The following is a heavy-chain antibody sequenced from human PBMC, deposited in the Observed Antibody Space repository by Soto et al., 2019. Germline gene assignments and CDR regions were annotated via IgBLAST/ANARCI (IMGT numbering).Heavy chain of an antibody. D-gene: IGHD2-8*02. CDR1: GFTFSSYE. CDR3: VRDLHEPLATDALRVAN. J-gene: IGHJ4*02. Sequence: EMQLVESGGGLVQPRGSLRLSCAASGFTFSSYEMHWVRQAPGKGLEWISYISSTGSGTLYADSVRGRFTMSRDNTKNSVSLQMTSLRAEDTAVYYCVRDLHEPLATDALRVANWGQGTQVTVSS. V-gene: IGHV3-48*03. CDR2: ISSTGSGT.